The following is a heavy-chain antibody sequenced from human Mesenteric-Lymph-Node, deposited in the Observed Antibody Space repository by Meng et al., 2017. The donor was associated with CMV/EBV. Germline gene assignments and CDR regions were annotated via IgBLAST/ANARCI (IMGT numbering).Heavy chain of an antibody. CDR2: ITRGGLT. CDR3: ARGAPYYYYGMDV. Sequence: SETLSLTCAVFGGSFSGYSWTWIRQPPGKGLEWIGEITRGGLTNYNPSLKSRLTISVDTSKNQFSLNLTSLTPADTAVYYCARGAPYYYYGMDVWGQGTTVTVSS. J-gene: IGHJ6*02. D-gene: IGHD6-6*01. V-gene: IGHV4-34*01. CDR1: GGSFSGYS.